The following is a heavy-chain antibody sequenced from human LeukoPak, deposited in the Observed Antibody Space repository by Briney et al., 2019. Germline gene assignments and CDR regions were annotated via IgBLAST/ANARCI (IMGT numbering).Heavy chain of an antibody. CDR3: ARGSYYYESSGYSLY. CDR2: IIPRSGTV. V-gene: IGHV1-69*13. J-gene: IGHJ4*02. Sequence: ASVKVSCKASGYTFTSYGISWVRQAPGHGLEWMGEIIPRSGTVNYAQKFQGRVTITADESRTIAYMELSSLGSDDTAVYYCARGSYYYESSGYSLYWGQGTLVTVSS. D-gene: IGHD3-22*01. CDR1: GYTFTSYG.